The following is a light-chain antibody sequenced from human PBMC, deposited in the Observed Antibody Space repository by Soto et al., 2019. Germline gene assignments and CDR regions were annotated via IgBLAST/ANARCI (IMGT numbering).Light chain of an antibody. CDR3: SSYGASSTL. V-gene: IGLV2-14*03. J-gene: IGLJ3*02. Sequence: QSALTQPASLSGSPGQSITISCTGTGSDIGSSNYVSWYQQHPGKAPKLMIFDVSYRPSGISDRFSGSKSGNTASLTISGLQPEDEADYYCSSYGASSTLFGGGTKLTVL. CDR2: DVS. CDR1: GSDIGSSNY.